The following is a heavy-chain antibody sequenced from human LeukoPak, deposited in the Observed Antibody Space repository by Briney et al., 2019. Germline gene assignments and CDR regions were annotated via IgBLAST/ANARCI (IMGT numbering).Heavy chain of an antibody. CDR2: IYYSGST. D-gene: IGHD3-10*01. CDR3: ARDLHYYGSGSLNWFDP. V-gene: IGHV4-59*01. CDR1: GGSISSYY. J-gene: IGHJ5*02. Sequence: SETLSLTCTVSGGSISSYYWSWIRQPPGKGLEWLGYIYYSGSTNYNPSLKSRVTISVDTSKNQFSLKLSSVTAADTAVYYCARDLHYYGSGSLNWFDPWGQGTLVTVSS.